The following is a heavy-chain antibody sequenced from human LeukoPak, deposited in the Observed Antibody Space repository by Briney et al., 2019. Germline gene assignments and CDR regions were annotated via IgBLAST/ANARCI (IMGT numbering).Heavy chain of an antibody. Sequence: SVKVSCKASGYTFTSYYMHWVRQAPGQGLEWMGIINPSGGSTSYAQKFQGRVTMTRDMSTSTVYMELSSLRSEDTAVYYCARDQNYDFWSGYYTGGGGYYYYYMDVWGKGTTVTVSS. CDR1: GYTFTSYY. CDR2: INPSGGST. CDR3: ARDQNYDFWSGYYTGGGGYYYYYMDV. J-gene: IGHJ6*03. V-gene: IGHV1-46*01. D-gene: IGHD3-3*01.